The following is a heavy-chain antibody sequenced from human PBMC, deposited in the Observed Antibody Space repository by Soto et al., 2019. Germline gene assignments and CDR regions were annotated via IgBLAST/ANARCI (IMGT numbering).Heavy chain of an antibody. CDR1: GFTFTRYS. CDR3: ARESEDLTSNFDY. CDR2: ISSTTNYI. V-gene: IGHV3-21*06. Sequence: PVGSLRLSCAASGFTFTRYSMNWVRQAPGKGLEWVSSISSTTNYIYYGDSMKGRFTISRDNAKNSLYLEMNSLRAEDTAVYYCARESEDLTSNFDYWGRGTLVTVSS. J-gene: IGHJ4*02.